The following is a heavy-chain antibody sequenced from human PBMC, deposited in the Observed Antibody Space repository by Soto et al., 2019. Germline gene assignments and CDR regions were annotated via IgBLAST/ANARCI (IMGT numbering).Heavy chain of an antibody. CDR1: GGSISSYY. Sequence: SETLSLTCTVSGGSISSYYRSWIRQPPATGLEWIGFIYYSGSTNYNPSLTRRVTISVDTSKNQFSLKLSSVTAADTAVYYCARAPGYNYDILTGYYKYYYYYGMDVWGQGTTVTVSS. D-gene: IGHD3-9*01. CDR2: IYYSGST. J-gene: IGHJ6*02. V-gene: IGHV4-59*01. CDR3: ARAPGYNYDILTGYYKYYYYYGMDV.